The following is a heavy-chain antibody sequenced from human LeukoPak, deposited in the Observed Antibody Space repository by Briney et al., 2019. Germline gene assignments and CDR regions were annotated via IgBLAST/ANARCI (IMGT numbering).Heavy chain of an antibody. J-gene: IGHJ4*02. CDR1: GYTFTDYY. CDR2: INPNSGGT. Sequence: ASVEVSCKASGYTFTDYYMYWVRQAPGQGLEWMGWINPNSGGTNYAQKFQGRVTMTRDTSISTAYMELSRLRSDDTAVYYCARDGTSVMVDFDYWGQGTLVTVSS. CDR3: ARDGTSVMVDFDY. V-gene: IGHV1-2*02. D-gene: IGHD5-18*01.